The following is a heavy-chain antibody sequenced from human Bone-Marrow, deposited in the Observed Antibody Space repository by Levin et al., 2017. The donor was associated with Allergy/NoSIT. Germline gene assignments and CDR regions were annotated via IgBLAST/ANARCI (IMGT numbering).Heavy chain of an antibody. D-gene: IGHD6-6*01. Sequence: PGGSLRLSCAASGFTFSSYAMSWVRQAPGKGLEWVSAISGSGGSTYYADSVKGRFTISRDNSKNTLYLQMNSLRAEDTAVYYCAAASAAMSIAARPFDYWGQGTLVTVSS. CDR2: ISGSGGST. CDR1: GFTFSSYA. V-gene: IGHV3-23*01. J-gene: IGHJ4*02. CDR3: AAASAAMSIAARPFDY.